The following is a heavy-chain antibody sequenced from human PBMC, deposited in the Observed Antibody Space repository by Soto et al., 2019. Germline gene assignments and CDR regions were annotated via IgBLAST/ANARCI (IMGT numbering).Heavy chain of an antibody. CDR1: GGSFSGYY. CDR3: AGGGMGYCSSTSCPYYYYYMDV. J-gene: IGHJ6*03. V-gene: IGHV4-34*01. D-gene: IGHD2-2*01. Sequence: QVQLQQWGAGLLKPSETLSLTCAVYGGSFSGYYWSWIRQPPGKGLEWIGEINHSGSTNYNPSPKSPVTISVDTSKNQFSLKLSSVTAADTAVYYCAGGGMGYCSSTSCPYYYYYMDVWGKGTTVTVSS. CDR2: INHSGST.